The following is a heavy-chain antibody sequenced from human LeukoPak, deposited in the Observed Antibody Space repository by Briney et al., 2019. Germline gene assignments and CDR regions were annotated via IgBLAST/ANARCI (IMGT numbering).Heavy chain of an antibody. CDR1: GFSLSSGYF. V-gene: IGHV4-38-2*02. CDR2: IYHNGVS. CDR3: ARDQWATVSSLDDY. D-gene: IGHD4-17*01. Sequence: SETLSLTCAVSGFSLSSGYFWGWIRQPPGKGLEWIGSIYHNGVSYFNPSLKSRATLSVDTSKNQFSLKLTSVTAADTAVYYCARDQWATVSSLDDYWGRGTLVTVSS. J-gene: IGHJ4*02.